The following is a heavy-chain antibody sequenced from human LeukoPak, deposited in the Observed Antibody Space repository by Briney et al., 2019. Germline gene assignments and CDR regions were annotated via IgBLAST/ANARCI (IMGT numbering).Heavy chain of an antibody. CDR2: ISGSGGST. J-gene: IGHJ5*02. CDR1: GFTFSTSA. V-gene: IGHV3-23*01. D-gene: IGHD5-18*01. CDR3: AKDPLSRYSYGSNWFDP. Sequence: PGGSLRLSCAASGFTFSTSAMTWVRQAPGKGLEWVSAISGSGGSTYYAGSAKGRFTISRDNSKNTLYLQMDSLRAEDTAVYYCAKDPLSRYSYGSNWFDPWGQGTLVTVSS.